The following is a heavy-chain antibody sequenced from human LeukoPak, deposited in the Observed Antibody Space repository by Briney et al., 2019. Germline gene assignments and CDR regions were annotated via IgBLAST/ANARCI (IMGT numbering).Heavy chain of an antibody. CDR2: ISSSSSYI. Sequence: GGSLRLSCAASGFTFSSYSMNWVRQAPGKGLEWVSSISSSSSYIYYADSVKGRFTISRDNAKNSLYLQMNSLRAEDTAVYYCARDDVAAAGSPNWFDPWGQGTLVTVSS. V-gene: IGHV3-21*01. J-gene: IGHJ5*02. CDR3: ARDDVAAAGSPNWFDP. D-gene: IGHD6-13*01. CDR1: GFTFSSYS.